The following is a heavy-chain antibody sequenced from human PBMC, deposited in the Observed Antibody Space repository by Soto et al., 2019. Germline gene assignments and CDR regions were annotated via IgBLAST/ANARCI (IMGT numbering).Heavy chain of an antibody. Sequence: SVKVSCKASGGTFSSYAISWVRQAPGQGLEWMGGIIPIFGTANYAQKFQGRVTITADKSTSTAYMELSSLRSEDTAVYYCARGVFYTGNSRSSSGSMDVWGQGTTVTVSS. J-gene: IGHJ6*02. CDR2: IIPIFGTA. CDR1: GGTFSSYA. V-gene: IGHV1-69*06. CDR3: ARGVFYTGNSRSSSGSMDV. D-gene: IGHD6-13*01.